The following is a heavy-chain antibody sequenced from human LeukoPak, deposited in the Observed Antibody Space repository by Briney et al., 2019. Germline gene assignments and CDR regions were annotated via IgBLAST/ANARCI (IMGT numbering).Heavy chain of an antibody. Sequence: ASVKVSCKASGYTFTAHYIHWVRQAPGQGLEWMGWIYPNSGGTNYAQRFLGSVTMTGDTSISTAFMEVRRLRSDDTAIYYCARGRGTTMVRGVITNYFDLWGRGSLVTVSS. V-gene: IGHV1-2*02. D-gene: IGHD3-10*01. J-gene: IGHJ2*01. CDR2: IYPNSGGT. CDR1: GYTFTAHY. CDR3: ARGRGTTMVRGVITNYFDL.